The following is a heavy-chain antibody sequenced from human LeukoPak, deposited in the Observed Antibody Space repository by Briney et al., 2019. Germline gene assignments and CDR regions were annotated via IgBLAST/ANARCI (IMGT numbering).Heavy chain of an antibody. Sequence: PGGSLRLSCAASGFTFSNHDINWVRQAPGKGLEWVSYISSSSSTIYYADSVKGRFTVSRDNAKNSLSLQMNSLRAEDTAVYYCASRWGLDYWGQGTLVTVSS. J-gene: IGHJ4*02. V-gene: IGHV3-48*01. CDR1: GFTFSNHD. CDR2: ISSSSSTI. D-gene: IGHD5-24*01. CDR3: ASRWGLDY.